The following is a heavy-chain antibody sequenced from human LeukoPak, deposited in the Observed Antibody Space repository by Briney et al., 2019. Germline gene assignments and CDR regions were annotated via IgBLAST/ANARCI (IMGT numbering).Heavy chain of an antibody. D-gene: IGHD2-2*01. Sequence: GGSLRLSCAASGFSFSNSWMSWVRQAPERGLEWVANIKSDGSQKDYVDSVKGRFTVSRDNAKNSVYLEMNSLRVEDTGIYYCARETDSTLFDYWGQGTLVSVSS. CDR1: GFSFSNSW. CDR2: IKSDGSQK. V-gene: IGHV3-7*01. J-gene: IGHJ4*02. CDR3: ARETDSTLFDY.